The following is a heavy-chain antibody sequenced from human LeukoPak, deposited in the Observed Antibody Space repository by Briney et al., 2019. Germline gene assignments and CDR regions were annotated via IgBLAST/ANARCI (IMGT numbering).Heavy chain of an antibody. J-gene: IGHJ4*02. CDR2: ISSSSSYI. V-gene: IGHV3-21*01. Sequence: GGSLRLSCAASGFTFSSYSMNWVRQAPGKGLEWVSSISSSSSYIYYADSVKGRFTISRDNAKNSLYLQMNSLRAEDTAVYYCARDYIWGSYRYSYWGQGTLVTVSS. CDR3: ARDYIWGSYRYSY. CDR1: GFTFSSYS. D-gene: IGHD3-16*02.